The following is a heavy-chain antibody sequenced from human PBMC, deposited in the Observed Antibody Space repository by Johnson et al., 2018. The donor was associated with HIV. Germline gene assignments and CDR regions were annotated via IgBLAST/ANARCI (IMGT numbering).Heavy chain of an antibody. V-gene: IGHV3-11*04. J-gene: IGHJ3*01. CDR2: ISVGGSAI. CDR3: ARDRVGATAFDV. D-gene: IGHD1-26*01. Sequence: QVQLVESGGGLVKPGGSLRLSCAVSGFTFSDYYMSWIRQAPGKGLEWISYISVGGSAIYYADSVRGRFTISRDNAKNSLYLQMNSLRAEDTAVYYCARDRVGATAFDVWGQGTLVTVSS. CDR1: GFTFSDYY.